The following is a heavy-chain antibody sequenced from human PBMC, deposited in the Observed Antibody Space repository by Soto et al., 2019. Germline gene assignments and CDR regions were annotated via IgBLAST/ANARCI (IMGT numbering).Heavy chain of an antibody. Sequence: EVQLLESGGGSVQPGGSLRLSCTASGFIFSNYAMSWVRQAPGKGLEWVSEISGSGGTGTYYADSVKGRFTISRDDSKSTLYLQMSSLRADDTAVYFCAKGSQLRVTMFRGTPFDYWGQGTLVTVSS. J-gene: IGHJ4*02. D-gene: IGHD3-10*01. CDR3: AKGSQLRVTMFRGTPFDY. V-gene: IGHV3-23*01. CDR2: ISGSGGTGT. CDR1: GFIFSNYA.